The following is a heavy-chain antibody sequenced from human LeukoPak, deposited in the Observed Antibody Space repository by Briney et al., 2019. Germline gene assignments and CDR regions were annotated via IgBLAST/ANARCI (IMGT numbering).Heavy chain of an antibody. J-gene: IGHJ4*02. Sequence: GGSLRLSCAASGFTFSSYAMSWVRQAPGERLEWVSAISHSGGSTYYADSVKGRFTISRDNSKNTLYLQMNSLGAEDTAVYYCAKGRPYDYVWGTYRTGFDYWGQGTLVTVSS. CDR3: AKGRPYDYVWGTYRTGFDY. CDR1: GFTFSSYA. D-gene: IGHD3-16*02. CDR2: ISHSGGST. V-gene: IGHV3-23*01.